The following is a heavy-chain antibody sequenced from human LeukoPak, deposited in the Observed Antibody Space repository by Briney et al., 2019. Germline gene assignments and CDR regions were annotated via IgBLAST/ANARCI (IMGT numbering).Heavy chain of an antibody. J-gene: IGHJ4*02. Sequence: GGSLRLSCTASGFTFGDYAMSWFRQAPGKGLEWVGFIRSKAYGGTTEYAASVKGRFTISRDDSKSIAYLQMNSLKTEDTAVYYCTRGSHYYGSGSSEYWGQGTLVTVSS. D-gene: IGHD3-10*01. V-gene: IGHV3-49*03. CDR2: IRSKAYGGTT. CDR1: GFTFGDYA. CDR3: TRGSHYYGSGSSEY.